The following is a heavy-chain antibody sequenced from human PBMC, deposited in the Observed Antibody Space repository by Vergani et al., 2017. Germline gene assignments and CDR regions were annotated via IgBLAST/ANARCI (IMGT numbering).Heavy chain of an antibody. D-gene: IGHD6-13*01. J-gene: IGHJ3*02. CDR1: GFPFSSYS. CDR3: ARDDPDSSSWYRDAFDI. CDR2: ISSSSSYI. Sequence: EVQLVESGGGLVKPGGSLRLSCAASGFPFSSYSMNWVRQAPGKGLEWVSSISSSSSYIYYADSVKGRFTSSRDNAKNSLYLQMNSLRAEDTAVYYCARDDPDSSSWYRDAFDIWGQGTMVTVSS. V-gene: IGHV3-21*01.